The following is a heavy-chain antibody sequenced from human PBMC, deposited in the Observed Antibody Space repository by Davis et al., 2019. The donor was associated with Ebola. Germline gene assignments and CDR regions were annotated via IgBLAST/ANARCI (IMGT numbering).Heavy chain of an antibody. CDR3: ARGHATSLYGMDV. V-gene: IGHV3-30*19. J-gene: IGHJ6*02. CDR1: GFSFSNYG. Sequence: GESLKISCAASGFSFSNYGMHWVRQAPGKGLEWVAVISYDGSGEYKADSVKGRFTISRDNSKNTLYLQMNSLRAEDTAVYYCARGHATSLYGMDVWGQGTTVTVSS. CDR2: ISYDGSGE.